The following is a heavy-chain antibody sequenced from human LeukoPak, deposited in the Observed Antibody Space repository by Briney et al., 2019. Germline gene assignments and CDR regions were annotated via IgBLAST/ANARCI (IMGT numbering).Heavy chain of an antibody. CDR2: ISYDGSNK. J-gene: IGHJ3*02. CDR1: GFTFSSYG. V-gene: IGHV3-30*03. CDR3: ASIHDYVWGSYRSDAFDI. D-gene: IGHD3-16*02. Sequence: PGRSLRLSCAASGFTFSSYGMHWVRQAPGKGLEWVAVISYDGSNKYYADSVKGRFTISRDNSKNTLYLQMNSLRAEDTAVYYCASIHDYVWGSYRSDAFDIWGQGTMVNVFS.